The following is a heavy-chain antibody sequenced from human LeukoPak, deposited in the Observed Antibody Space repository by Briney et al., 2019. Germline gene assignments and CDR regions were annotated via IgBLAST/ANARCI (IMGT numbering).Heavy chain of an antibody. Sequence: GGSLRLSCAASGFTFSSYWMSWVRQAPGKGLEWVSSISSSSSYIYYADSVKGRFTISRDNAKNSLYLQMNSLRAEDTAVYYCARGPPDFYYYGMDVWGKGTTVTVSS. D-gene: IGHD1-14*01. J-gene: IGHJ6*04. CDR2: ISSSSSYI. CDR3: ARGPPDFYYYGMDV. V-gene: IGHV3-21*01. CDR1: GFTFSSYW.